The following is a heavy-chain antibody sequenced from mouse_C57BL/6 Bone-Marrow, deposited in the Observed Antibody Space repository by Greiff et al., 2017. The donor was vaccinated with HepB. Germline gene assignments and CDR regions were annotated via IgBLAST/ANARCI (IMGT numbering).Heavy chain of an antibody. V-gene: IGHV5-6*01. J-gene: IGHJ4*01. CDR1: GFTFSSYG. CDR2: ISSGGSYT. CDR3: ARHGGGGVVATKDYAMDY. Sequence: EVHLVESGGDLVKPGGSLKLSCAASGFTFSSYGMSWVRQTPDKRLEWVATISSGGSYTYYPDSVKGRFTISRDNAKNTLYLQMSSLKSEDTAMYYCARHGGGGVVATKDYAMDYWGQGTSVTVSS. D-gene: IGHD1-1*01.